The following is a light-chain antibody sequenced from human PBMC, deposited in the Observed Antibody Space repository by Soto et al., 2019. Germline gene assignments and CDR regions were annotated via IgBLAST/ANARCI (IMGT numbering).Light chain of an antibody. V-gene: IGKV1-5*03. CDR3: QQYNSS. CDR2: KAS. J-gene: IGKJ1*01. CDR1: QSISSW. Sequence: QMNQSLSTLSASVGDRVIITCRASQSISSWLAWYQQKPGKAPKLLIYKASSLESGVPSRFSGSGSGTEFTLTISSLQPDDSATYYCQQYNSSFGQGTKVDI.